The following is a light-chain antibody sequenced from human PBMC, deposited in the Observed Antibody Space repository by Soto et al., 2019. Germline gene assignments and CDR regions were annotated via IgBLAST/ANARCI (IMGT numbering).Light chain of an antibody. CDR3: SSYTSTSTFVV. CDR2: EVI. V-gene: IGLV2-14*01. CDR1: SSDVGDYDH. Sequence: QSALTQPASVSGSPGQSITLSCTGASSDVGDYDHVSWYQQHPGKAPKLMIYEVINRPSGVSTRFSGSKSGNTASLTISGLQTEEEADDYCSSYTSTSTFVVFGGGTQLTVL. J-gene: IGLJ2*01.